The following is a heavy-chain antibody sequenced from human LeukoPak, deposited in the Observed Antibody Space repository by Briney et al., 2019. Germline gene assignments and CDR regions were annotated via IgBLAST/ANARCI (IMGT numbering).Heavy chain of an antibody. D-gene: IGHD4-17*01. J-gene: IGHJ4*02. V-gene: IGHV1-2*02. CDR1: GYTFTDYN. Sequence: ASLKVSCKASGYTFTDYNIHWVRQTPVQGLEWMGWINPNSGGTDFVQKFQGRVTLTRDTSITTAYMEVNRLTSDDTAIYYCARGGHDYGAYWGQGTLATVSS. CDR2: INPNSGGT. CDR3: ARGGHDYGAY.